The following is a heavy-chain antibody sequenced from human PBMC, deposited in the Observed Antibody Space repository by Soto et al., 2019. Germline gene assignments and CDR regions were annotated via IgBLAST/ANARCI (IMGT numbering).Heavy chain of an antibody. Sequence: PGGSLRLSCTASGFTFGDYAMSWFRQAPGKGLEWVAFIRSKAYGGTTEYAASVKGRSSISRDDSKSIAYLQMNSLKTEDTAVYYYTRDRITMIVVVISGGYYGMDVWGQGTTVTVSS. D-gene: IGHD3-22*01. V-gene: IGHV3-49*03. J-gene: IGHJ6*02. CDR1: GFTFGDYA. CDR2: IRSKAYGGTT. CDR3: TRDRITMIVVVISGGYYGMDV.